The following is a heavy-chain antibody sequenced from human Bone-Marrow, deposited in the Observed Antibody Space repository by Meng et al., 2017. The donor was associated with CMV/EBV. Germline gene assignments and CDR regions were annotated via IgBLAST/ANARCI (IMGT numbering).Heavy chain of an antibody. CDR1: GFTFSNYW. J-gene: IGHJ6*02. D-gene: IGHD3-10*01. CDR2: IRQDGDEK. CDR3: ARAVPRGDV. Sequence: GGSLRLSCAASGFTFSNYWMSWVRQTPGKGLEWVATIRQDGDEKFYVDSVKGRFTISRENAQNSLYLYMSSLRADDTAVYYCARAVPRGDVWGQGTTVTVSS. V-gene: IGHV3-7*01.